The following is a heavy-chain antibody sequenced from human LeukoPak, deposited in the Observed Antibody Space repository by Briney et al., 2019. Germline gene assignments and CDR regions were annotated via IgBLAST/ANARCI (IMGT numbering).Heavy chain of an antibody. J-gene: IGHJ4*02. Sequence: GGSLRLSCAASGFTFSSYAMSWVRQAPGKGLEWVSAISGSGGSTYYADSVKGRFTISRDNSKNTLYLQMNSLRAGDTAVYYCAKDPYYYDSSGQTIWGQGTLVTVSS. CDR2: ISGSGGST. D-gene: IGHD3-22*01. CDR1: GFTFSSYA. V-gene: IGHV3-23*01. CDR3: AKDPYYYDSSGQTI.